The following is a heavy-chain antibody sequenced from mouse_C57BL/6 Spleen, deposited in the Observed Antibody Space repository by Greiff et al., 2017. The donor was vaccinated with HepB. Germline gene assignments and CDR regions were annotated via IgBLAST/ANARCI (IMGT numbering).Heavy chain of an antibody. CDR2: ISDGGSYT. CDR3: ARDPFYGSSPPFDV. D-gene: IGHD1-1*01. CDR1: GFTFSSYA. V-gene: IGHV5-4*01. J-gene: IGHJ1*03. Sequence: EVQRVESGGGLVKPGGSLKLSCAASGFTFSSYAMSWVRQTPEKRLEWVATISDGGSYTYYPDNVKGRFTISRDNAKNNLYLQMSHLKSEDTAMYYCARDPFYGSSPPFDVWGTGTTVTVSS.